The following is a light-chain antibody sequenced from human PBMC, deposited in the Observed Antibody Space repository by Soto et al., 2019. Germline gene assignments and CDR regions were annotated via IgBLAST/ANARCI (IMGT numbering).Light chain of an antibody. J-gene: IGLJ1*01. V-gene: IGLV1-40*01. CDR1: SSNIGAGYD. CDR3: SSYAGSSNV. Sequence: QSVLTQPPSVSVAPGQRVTSSCTGSSSNIGAGYDVHWYQQLPGKAPKLLIYGNDNRPSGVPDRFSGSKSGNTASLTVSGLQAEDGADYYCSSYAGSSNVFGTGTKVTVL. CDR2: GND.